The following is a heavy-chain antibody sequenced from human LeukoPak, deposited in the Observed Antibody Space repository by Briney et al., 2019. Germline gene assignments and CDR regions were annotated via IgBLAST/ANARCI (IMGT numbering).Heavy chain of an antibody. J-gene: IGHJ4*02. Sequence: GGSMRLSCAASGLAFSAYKMHWVRQAPRKGLVWVSRISTDGYTSDYADFVQGRLTASRDNTKNTWSLEMNSLRAEDTAVYYCVVGGSPGYWGQGTLVTVSS. D-gene: IGHD2-15*01. CDR1: GLAFSAYK. CDR2: ISTDGYTS. V-gene: IGHV3-74*01. CDR3: VVGGSPGY.